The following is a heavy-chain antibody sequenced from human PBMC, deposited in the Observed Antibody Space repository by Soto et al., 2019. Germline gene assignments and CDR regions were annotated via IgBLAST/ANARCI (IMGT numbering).Heavy chain of an antibody. CDR3: AKDHWGSY. J-gene: IGHJ4*02. D-gene: IGHD3-16*01. Sequence: EMQLLESGGGLVQPGGSLRLSCSASGFTFSTYAMSWVRQAPGKGLEWVSAISATGGGTYYADSVKGRFTISRDNSKSTLYLQMNSLRAEDTALYYCAKDHWGSYSGQGTLVTVSS. CDR1: GFTFSTYA. CDR2: ISATGGGT. V-gene: IGHV3-23*01.